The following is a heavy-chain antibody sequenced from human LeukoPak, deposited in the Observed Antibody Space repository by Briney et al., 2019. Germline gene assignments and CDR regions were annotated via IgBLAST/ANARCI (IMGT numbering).Heavy chain of an antibody. J-gene: IGHJ4*02. V-gene: IGHV4-59*01. D-gene: IGHD6-13*01. CDR3: ARGVYIAAAQYGY. CDR1: GGSISSYY. CDR2: IYYSGTT. Sequence: PSETLSLTCTVSGGSISSYYWSWIRQPPGKGLEWIGYIYYSGTTNYNPSLKSRVTISVDTSKNQFSLKLSSVTTADTAVYYCARGVYIAAAQYGYWGQGTLVTVSS.